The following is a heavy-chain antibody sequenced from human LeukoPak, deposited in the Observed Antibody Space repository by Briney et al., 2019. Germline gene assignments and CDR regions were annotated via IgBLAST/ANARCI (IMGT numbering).Heavy chain of an antibody. V-gene: IGHV3-69-1*01. D-gene: IGHD4-17*01. CDR2: ISNSGSNSNSNI. J-gene: IGHJ6*02. Sequence: GGSLRLSCAASGFSFSDYCMNWVRQAPGKGLEWVSSISNSGSNSNSNIYYSDSLKGRFTISRDNAKNSLYLQMNSLRAEDTAVYYCARSADSGYYYYGMDVWGQGTTVTVSS. CDR1: GFSFSDYC. CDR3: ARSADSGYYYYGMDV.